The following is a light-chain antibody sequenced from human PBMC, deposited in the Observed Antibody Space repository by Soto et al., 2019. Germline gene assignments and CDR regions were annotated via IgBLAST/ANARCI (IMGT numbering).Light chain of an antibody. CDR1: SNGIGNDNF. CDR2: EAS. Sequence: QSVLTQPASVSESPGQSITISCTGTSNGIGNDNFVSWYQQHPGKAPELLIYEASERPSGVSNRFSGSKSGYTASLTISGLQAEDEADYYCCAYAGTGTFYVFGPGTKVTVL. V-gene: IGLV2-23*01. CDR3: CAYAGTGTFYV. J-gene: IGLJ1*01.